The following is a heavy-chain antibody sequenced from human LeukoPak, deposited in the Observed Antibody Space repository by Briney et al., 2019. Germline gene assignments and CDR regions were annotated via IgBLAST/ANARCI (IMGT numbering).Heavy chain of an antibody. Sequence: ASVKVSCKASGYTFTSYYMHWVRQAPGQGLEWMGIINPSGGSTSYAQKFQDRVTMTRDTSTSTVYMELSSLRSEDTAVYYCATSVAGTGYYFDYWGQGTLVTVSS. CDR3: ATSVAGTGYYFDY. CDR1: GYTFTSYY. D-gene: IGHD6-19*01. V-gene: IGHV1-46*01. CDR2: INPSGGST. J-gene: IGHJ4*02.